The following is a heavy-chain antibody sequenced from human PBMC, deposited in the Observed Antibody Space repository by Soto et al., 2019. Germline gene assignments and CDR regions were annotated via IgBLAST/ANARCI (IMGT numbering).Heavy chain of an antibody. J-gene: IGHJ4*02. Sequence: APVKVSCKASGGTYNTFAISWVRQAPGQGLEWMGGIIPVLGPAFYAQKFQGRVTITADKSATTAYLELTSLRSEDTAVYYCVRAAKRYFDYWGQGTLVTVSS. V-gene: IGHV1-69*10. CDR1: GGTYNTFA. CDR3: VRAAKRYFDY. CDR2: IIPVLGPA.